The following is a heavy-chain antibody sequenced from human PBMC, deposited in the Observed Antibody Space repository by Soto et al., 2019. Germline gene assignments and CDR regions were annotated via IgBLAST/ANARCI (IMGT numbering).Heavy chain of an antibody. Sequence: EVQLLDSGGGLVQPGGSLGLSCAASGFTFNNYAMNWVRQAPGMGLEWVATISNTGGGTYYADSVKGRFTISRDNSNNTLSLQMSSLRVEDTAVYYCAKDRLAGNFDSCGQGIQVTVSS. CDR2: ISNTGGGT. CDR3: AKDRLAGNFDS. J-gene: IGHJ4*02. V-gene: IGHV3-23*01. CDR1: GFTFNNYA.